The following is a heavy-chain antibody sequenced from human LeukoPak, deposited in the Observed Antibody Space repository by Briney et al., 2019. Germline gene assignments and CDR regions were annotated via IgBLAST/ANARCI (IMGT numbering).Heavy chain of an antibody. CDR1: GFTFSSYS. D-gene: IGHD1-26*01. CDR3: AKDRAGSFDY. V-gene: IGHV3-21*01. J-gene: IGHJ4*02. CDR2: ISSSSSYI. Sequence: GGSLRLSCAASGFTFSSYSMNWDRQAPGDGLEWVSSISSSSSYIYYADSVKGRFIISSDNAKNSLYLQMNSLRAEDTAVYYCAKDRAGSFDYWGQGTLVTVSS.